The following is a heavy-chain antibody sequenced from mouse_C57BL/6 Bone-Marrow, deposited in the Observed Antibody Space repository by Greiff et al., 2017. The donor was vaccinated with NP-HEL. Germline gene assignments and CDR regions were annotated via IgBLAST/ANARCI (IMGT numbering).Heavy chain of an antibody. Sequence: QVQLKQSGPELVKPGASVKISCKASGYAFSSSWMNWVKQRPGKGLEWIGRIYPGDGDTNYNGKFKGKATLTADKSSSTAYMQLSSLTSEDSAVYFCARFITTVGLTYWGQGTLVTVSA. CDR1: GYAFSSSW. J-gene: IGHJ3*01. CDR2: IYPGDGDT. D-gene: IGHD1-1*01. CDR3: ARFITTVGLTY. V-gene: IGHV1-82*01.